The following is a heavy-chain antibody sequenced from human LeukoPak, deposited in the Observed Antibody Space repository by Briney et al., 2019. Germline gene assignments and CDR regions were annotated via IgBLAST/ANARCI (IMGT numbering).Heavy chain of an antibody. J-gene: IGHJ4*02. Sequence: PGGSLRLSCAASGFTFSSYAMSWVRKAPGKGLEWVSAISGSGGSTYYADSVKGRFTISRDNSKNTLYLQMNSLRAEDTAVYYCAKDPARWGYDSSVGYWGQGTLVTVSS. CDR1: GFTFSSYA. V-gene: IGHV3-23*01. CDR2: ISGSGGST. CDR3: AKDPARWGYDSSVGY. D-gene: IGHD3-22*01.